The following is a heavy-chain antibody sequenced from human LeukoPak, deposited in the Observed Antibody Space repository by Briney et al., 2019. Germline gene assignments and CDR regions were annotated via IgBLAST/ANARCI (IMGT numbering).Heavy chain of an antibody. CDR1: GYTFTSNG. Sequence: GTSVKLSCNASGYTFTSNGISWVRQPPRQGLERMGWISAYNGNTNEAQKLKSRVTMTTDTSTSTAYMELRSLRSDDTAVYYCARDLIRYYDTPPLFDYWGQGTLVTVSS. CDR3: ARDLIRYYDTPPLFDY. V-gene: IGHV1-18*01. CDR2: ISAYNGNT. D-gene: IGHD3-3*01. J-gene: IGHJ4*02.